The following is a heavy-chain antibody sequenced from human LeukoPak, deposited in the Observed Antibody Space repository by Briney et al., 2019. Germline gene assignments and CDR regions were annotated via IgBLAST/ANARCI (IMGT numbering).Heavy chain of an antibody. CDR1: GFTVSSNY. CDR2: IYSGGTT. J-gene: IGHJ4*02. CDR3: ARGSSRAFDY. D-gene: IGHD2-2*01. V-gene: IGHV3-53*01. Sequence: GGSLRLSCAASGFTVSSNYMSWVRQAPGKGLEWVSVIYSGGTTNHADSVKGRFTVSRDNSKNTLYLQMNSLRAEGTAVYFCARGSSRAFDYWGQGTLVTVSS.